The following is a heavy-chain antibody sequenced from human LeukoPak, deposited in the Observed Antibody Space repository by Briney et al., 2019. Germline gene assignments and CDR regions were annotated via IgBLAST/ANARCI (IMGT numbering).Heavy chain of an antibody. D-gene: IGHD1-14*01. Sequence: GRSLRLSCVVSGFTFSSYTLDWVHQTPGKGLEWVASIGVGGIDLYYTDSVRGRFTISRDDAKNPLFLEMDSLRVEDTALYFCARTNGAPEYLDYWGQGTLVTVSS. CDR2: IGVGGIDL. CDR1: GFTFSSYT. CDR3: ARTNGAPEYLDY. J-gene: IGHJ4*02. V-gene: IGHV3-21*01.